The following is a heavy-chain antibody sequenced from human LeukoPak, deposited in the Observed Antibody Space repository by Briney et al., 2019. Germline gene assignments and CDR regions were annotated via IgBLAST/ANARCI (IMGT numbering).Heavy chain of an antibody. V-gene: IGHV1-69*13. CDR1: GGTFISYA. Sequence: SVKVSFKASGGTFISYAISWVRQAPGQGLEWMGGIIPIFGTANYAQKFQGRVTITADESTTTAYMELSSLRSEDTAVYYCARRPTIAVEYFDYWGQGTLVTVSS. CDR3: ARRPTIAVEYFDY. D-gene: IGHD6-19*01. J-gene: IGHJ4*02. CDR2: IIPIFGTA.